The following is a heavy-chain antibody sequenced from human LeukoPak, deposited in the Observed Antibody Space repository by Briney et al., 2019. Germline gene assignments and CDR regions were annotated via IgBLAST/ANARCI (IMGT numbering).Heavy chain of an antibody. J-gene: IGHJ3*02. V-gene: IGHV3-30*02. D-gene: IGHD1-26*01. Sequence: PGGSLRLSCAASGFTFSSYGMHWVRQAPGKGLEWVAFIRYDGSNKYYADSVKGRFTISRDNSKNTLYLQMNSLRAEDTAVYYCAKEIDPGSYSPNDAFDIWGQGTMVTVSS. CDR2: IRYDGSNK. CDR1: GFTFSSYG. CDR3: AKEIDPGSYSPNDAFDI.